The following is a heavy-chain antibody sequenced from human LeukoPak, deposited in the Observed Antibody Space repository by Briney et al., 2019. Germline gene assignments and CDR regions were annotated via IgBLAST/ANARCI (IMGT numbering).Heavy chain of an antibody. CDR3: AKAGAVVVVAAKYFDY. CDR1: GFTFSSYA. Sequence: GGSLRHSCAASGFTFSSYAMSWVRQAPGKGLEWVSAISGSGGSTYYADSVKGRFTISRDNSKNTLYLQMNSLRAEDTAVYYCAKAGAVVVVAAKYFDYWGQGTLVTVSS. J-gene: IGHJ4*02. D-gene: IGHD2-15*01. V-gene: IGHV3-23*01. CDR2: ISGSGGST.